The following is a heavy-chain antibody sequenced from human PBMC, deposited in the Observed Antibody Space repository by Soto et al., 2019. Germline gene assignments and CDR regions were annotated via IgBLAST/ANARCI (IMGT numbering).Heavy chain of an antibody. CDR1: GGSISSGVYY. V-gene: IGHV4-31*03. CDR3: ARSFLNYFDY. CDR2: IYYSGST. Sequence: SETLSLTCTVSGGSISSGVYYWSWIRQHPGKGLEWIGFIYYSGSTYYNPSLKSRLSISVDTSENQFSLKLTSVTAADTAVYYCARSFLNYFDYWGQGALVTVSS. J-gene: IGHJ4*02.